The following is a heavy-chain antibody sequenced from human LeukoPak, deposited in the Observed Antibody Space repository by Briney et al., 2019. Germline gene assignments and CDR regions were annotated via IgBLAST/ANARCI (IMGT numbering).Heavy chain of an antibody. Sequence: GGSLRLSCVASGFSFSGYAMHWVRQAPGKGLEYVSAITNSGDTTYYATSVKDRFTISRDNSKNTLYLQVGSLRAEDMAVYYCARVGVAGNLDYWGQGTLVTVSS. D-gene: IGHD6-19*01. J-gene: IGHJ4*02. V-gene: IGHV3-64*01. CDR3: ARVGVAGNLDY. CDR2: ITNSGDTT. CDR1: GFSFSGYA.